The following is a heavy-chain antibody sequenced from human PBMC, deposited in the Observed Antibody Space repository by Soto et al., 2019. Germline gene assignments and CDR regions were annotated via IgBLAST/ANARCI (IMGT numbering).Heavy chain of an antibody. CDR3: ARRRDCSGGSCSRGHYFDY. J-gene: IGHJ4*02. Sequence: QLQLQESGPGLVKPSETLSLTCTVSGGSISSSSYYWGWIRQPPGKGLEWIGSIYYSGSTYYNPSLKCRVTISVDTSKNQFSLKLSSVTAADTAVYYCARRRDCSGGSCSRGHYFDYWGQGTLVTVSS. CDR2: IYYSGST. V-gene: IGHV4-39*01. D-gene: IGHD2-15*01. CDR1: GGSISSSSYY.